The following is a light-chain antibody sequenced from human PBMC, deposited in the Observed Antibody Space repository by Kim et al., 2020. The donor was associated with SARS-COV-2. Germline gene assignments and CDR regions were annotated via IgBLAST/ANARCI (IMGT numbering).Light chain of an antibody. Sequence: PGERATLSCRASQTVSTSYLAWYQQKPGQAPRLLINDASRRATGIPDRFSGSGSGTDFTLTISRLEPEDFAVYYCQQYASSPTTFGGGTKG. CDR3: QQYASSPTT. CDR2: DAS. CDR1: QTVSTSY. V-gene: IGKV3-20*01. J-gene: IGKJ4*01.